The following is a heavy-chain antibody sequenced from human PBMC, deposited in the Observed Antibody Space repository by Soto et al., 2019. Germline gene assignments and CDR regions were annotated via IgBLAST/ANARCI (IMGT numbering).Heavy chain of an antibody. J-gene: IGHJ6*02. CDR2: IVVGSGNT. D-gene: IGHD2-15*01. CDR3: AAGYCSGGSCYPYYYGMDV. CDR1: GFTFTSSA. Sequence: ASVKVSCKASGFTFTSSAVQWVRQARGQRLEWIGWIVVGSGNTNYAQKFQERVTITRDMSTSTAYMELSSLRSEDTAVYYCAAGYCSGGSCYPYYYGMDVWGQGTRVTFSS. V-gene: IGHV1-58*01.